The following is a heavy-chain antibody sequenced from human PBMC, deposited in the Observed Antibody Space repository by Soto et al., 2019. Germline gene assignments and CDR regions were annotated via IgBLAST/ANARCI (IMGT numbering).Heavy chain of an antibody. CDR2: IIPIFGTA. V-gene: IGHV1-69*13. Sequence: SVKVSCKASGGTFSSYAISWVRQAPGQGLEWMGGIIPIFGTANYAQKFQGRVTITADESTSTAYMELSSLRSEDTAVYYCAREAVLMVYAIPYYYYGMDVWGQGTTVTV. CDR3: AREAVLMVYAIPYYYYGMDV. D-gene: IGHD2-8*01. CDR1: GGTFSSYA. J-gene: IGHJ6*02.